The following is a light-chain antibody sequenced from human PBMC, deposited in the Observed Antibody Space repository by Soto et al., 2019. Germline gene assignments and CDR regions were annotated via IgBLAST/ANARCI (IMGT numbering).Light chain of an antibody. CDR2: GAS. Sequence: EIVLTQSPGTLFLSTGERATLSCRASQSINNRYLAWYQQKPGQAPRLLIYGASSRATGIPDRFIGSGSGTDFTLTISRLEPEDFAVYYCQQFGSSPGFTFGPGTKVDIK. CDR3: QQFGSSPGFT. CDR1: QSINNRY. V-gene: IGKV3-20*01. J-gene: IGKJ3*01.